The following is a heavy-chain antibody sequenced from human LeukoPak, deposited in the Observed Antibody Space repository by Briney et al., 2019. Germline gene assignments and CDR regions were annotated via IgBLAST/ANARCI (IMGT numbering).Heavy chain of an antibody. CDR1: GFTFSSYA. Sequence: PGGSLRLSCAASGFTFSSYARQWVAQAPGKGLEWGAVITYDGSNTYFADSVRGRFTTSRDNSKNTLYLQMNSLRAEDTAVYYCARDPPGYSSSWPRGVDYWGQGTLVTVSS. V-gene: IGHV3-30-3*01. D-gene: IGHD6-13*01. CDR3: ARDPPGYSSSWPRGVDY. CDR2: ITYDGSNT. J-gene: IGHJ4*02.